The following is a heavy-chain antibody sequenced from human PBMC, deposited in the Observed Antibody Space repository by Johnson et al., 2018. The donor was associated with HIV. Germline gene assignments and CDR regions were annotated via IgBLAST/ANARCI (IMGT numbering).Heavy chain of an antibody. CDR3: ARAPEVRGVDAFDI. CDR1: GFTFSDYY. Sequence: QMQLVESGGGLVNPGGSLRLSCAASGFTFSDYYMSWIRQAPGKGLEWVSYISSSGNTMYYADSVKGRFTISRDNAKSSLYLQMNILRAEDTAVYYCARAPEVRGVDAFDIWGQGTMVTVSS. J-gene: IGHJ3*02. V-gene: IGHV3-11*04. D-gene: IGHD3-10*01. CDR2: ISSSGNTM.